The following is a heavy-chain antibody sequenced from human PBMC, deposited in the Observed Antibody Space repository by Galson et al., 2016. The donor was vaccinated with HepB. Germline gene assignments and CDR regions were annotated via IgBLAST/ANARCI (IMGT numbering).Heavy chain of an antibody. CDR2: ISDSGTT. CDR3: ANSWGWGFNY. J-gene: IGHJ4*02. Sequence: ETLSLTCAVSGGSIGSNTWWSWVRQPPGKGLVWIGEISDSGTTDYNPSLKSRVTVSVDKSKNQFSLKLTSVTAADTAIYYCANSWGWGFNYWGQGTLVTVSS. CDR1: GGSIGSNTW. D-gene: IGHD1-26*01. V-gene: IGHV4-4*02.